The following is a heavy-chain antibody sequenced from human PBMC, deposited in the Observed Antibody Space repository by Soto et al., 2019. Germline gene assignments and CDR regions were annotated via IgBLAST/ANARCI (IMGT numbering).Heavy chain of an antibody. J-gene: IGHJ6*03. Sequence: PSETQSLTCAVYGGSLSGNYWTWIRQSPGKGLEWIGEISQSGRSNYSPSLNSRVTLSVDTSERQFSLRLSSVTAADTAVYYCARRPTPSPTNYHLDVWATGTTVTVSS. CDR3: ARRPTPSPTNYHLDV. CDR2: ISQSGRS. V-gene: IGHV4-34*01. D-gene: IGHD1-1*01. CDR1: GGSLSGNY.